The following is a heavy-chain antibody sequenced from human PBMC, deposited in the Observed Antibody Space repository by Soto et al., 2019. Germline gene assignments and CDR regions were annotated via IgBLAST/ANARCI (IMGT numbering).Heavy chain of an antibody. CDR3: ARGGRDWTYYYYYYGMDV. D-gene: IGHD1-1*01. CDR1: GGSFSGYY. CDR2: INHSGST. V-gene: IGHV4-34*01. Sequence: PSETLSLTCAVYGGSFSGYYWSWIRQPPGKGLEWIGEINHSGSTNYNPSLKSRVTISVDTSKNQFSLKLSSVTAADTAVYYCARGGRDWTYYYYYYGMDVWGQGTTVTVS. J-gene: IGHJ6*02.